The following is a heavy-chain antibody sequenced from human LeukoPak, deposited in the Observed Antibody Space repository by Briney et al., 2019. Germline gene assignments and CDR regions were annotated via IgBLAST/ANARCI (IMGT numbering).Heavy chain of an antibody. J-gene: IGHJ3*02. CDR2: INPNSGGT. V-gene: IGHV1-2*02. D-gene: IGHD6-25*01. Sequence: ASVKVSCKASGYTFTGYYMHWVRQAPGQGLEWMGWINPNSGGTNYAQKFQGRVTMTRDTSISTAYMELSRLRSDDTAVYYCARALDRAGDAFDIWGQGTMVTVSS. CDR1: GYTFTGYY. CDR3: ARALDRAGDAFDI.